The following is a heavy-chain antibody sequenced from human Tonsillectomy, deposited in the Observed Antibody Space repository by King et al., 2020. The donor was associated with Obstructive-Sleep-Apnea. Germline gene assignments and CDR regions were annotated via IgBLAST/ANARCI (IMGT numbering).Heavy chain of an antibody. V-gene: IGHV4-59*01. CDR2: IHYSGST. CDR3: ACNKWLIRPNDMDV. D-gene: IGHD6-19*01. CDR1: GDSISSSY. J-gene: IGHJ6*02. Sequence: QLQESGPGLVKPSETLSLICTVSGDSISSSYWSWVRQPPGKGLEWIGYIHYSGSTNYNPSLKSRVTISVDTSKNQFSLKLRSVTAADTAVYYCACNKWLIRPNDMDVWGQGTTVTVSS.